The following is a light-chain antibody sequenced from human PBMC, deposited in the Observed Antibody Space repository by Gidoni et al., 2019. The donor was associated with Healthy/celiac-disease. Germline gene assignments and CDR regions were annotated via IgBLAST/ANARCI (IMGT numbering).Light chain of an antibody. CDR3: QQYNNWPLT. J-gene: IGKJ4*01. CDR2: GAS. Sequence: EIAMTQSPATLSMSPGERATLSCRASQRVSSNLAWYQQKPGQVPRLLIYGASTRATDIPARFSGSGSGTEFTLTISSLQSEDFAVYYCQQYNNWPLTFGGGTKVEIK. V-gene: IGKV3-15*01. CDR1: QRVSSN.